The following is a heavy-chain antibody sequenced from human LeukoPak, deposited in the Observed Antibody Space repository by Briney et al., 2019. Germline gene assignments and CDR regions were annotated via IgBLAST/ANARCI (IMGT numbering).Heavy chain of an antibody. CDR3: ARLSVIVGAALEYYYYYMDV. V-gene: IGHV4-38-2*02. J-gene: IGHJ6*03. Sequence: PSETLSLTCTVSGYSISSGYYWGWIRQPPGKGLEWIGSIYHSGSTNYNPSLKSRVTISADKSKNQVSLRLTSVTAADTAVYYCARLSVIVGAALEYYYYYMDVWGQGTTVTVSS. D-gene: IGHD1-26*01. CDR1: GYSISSGYY. CDR2: IYHSGST.